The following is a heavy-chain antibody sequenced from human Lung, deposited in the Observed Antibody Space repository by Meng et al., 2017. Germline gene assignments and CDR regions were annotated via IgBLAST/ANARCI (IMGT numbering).Heavy chain of an antibody. CDR1: GGSFSDYY. V-gene: IGHV4-34*01. CDR2: INHSGST. Sequence: VQVPEWGAGLLKPSETLSLPCVVSGGSFSDYYWSWIRQPPGKGLEWIGEINHSGSTNYNPSLERRATISVDTSQNNLSLKLSSVTAADSAVYYCARGPTTMAHDFDYWGQGTLVTVSS. D-gene: IGHD4-11*01. CDR3: ARGPTTMAHDFDY. J-gene: IGHJ4*02.